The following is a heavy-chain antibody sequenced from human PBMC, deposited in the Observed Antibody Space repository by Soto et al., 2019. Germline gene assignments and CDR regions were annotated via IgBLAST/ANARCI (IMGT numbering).Heavy chain of an antibody. J-gene: IGHJ6*02. D-gene: IGHD3-10*01. CDR2: ISVSGGST. CDR3: AKDLHWFAMDV. Sequence: GGSLRLSCTASGFTFRNYVMSWVRQAPGRGLEWVSAISVSGGSTFYADSVKGRFIISRDNSMNTLYLQMNSLRADDTAIYYCAKDLHWFAMDVWGQGTTVTVSS. V-gene: IGHV3-23*01. CDR1: GFTFRNYV.